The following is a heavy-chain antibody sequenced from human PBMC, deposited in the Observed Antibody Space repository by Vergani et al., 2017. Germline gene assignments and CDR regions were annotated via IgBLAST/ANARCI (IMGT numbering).Heavy chain of an antibody. D-gene: IGHD1-14*01. CDR3: ARDLRLLYNRFDP. Sequence: QVQLVESGGGVVQPGRSLRLSCAASGFTFNQYGMHWVRQAPGKGLEWVAVTWYDGNNKQYADSVKGRFTISRDNSKSTMYLQMTRLRDEDTGVYYCARDLRLLYNRFDPWGQGTLVTVSS. V-gene: IGHV3-33*01. CDR1: GFTFNQYG. CDR2: TWYDGNNK. J-gene: IGHJ5*02.